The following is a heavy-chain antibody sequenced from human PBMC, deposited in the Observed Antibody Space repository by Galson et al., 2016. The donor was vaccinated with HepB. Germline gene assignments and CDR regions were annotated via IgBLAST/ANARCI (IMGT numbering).Heavy chain of an antibody. J-gene: IGHJ3*01. CDR3: ARPPGGYAFDL. CDR1: GGSVTYYY. Sequence: SETLSLTCSVSGGSVTYYYWSWIRQPPGKGLEYIGYIYYTGSTNDNPSLNRRATMSLDTSKNQLSLNLSSVTAADTAIYKCARPPGGYAFDLWGQGTMVIVSA. V-gene: IGHV4-59*02. CDR2: IYYTGST. D-gene: IGHD3-10*01.